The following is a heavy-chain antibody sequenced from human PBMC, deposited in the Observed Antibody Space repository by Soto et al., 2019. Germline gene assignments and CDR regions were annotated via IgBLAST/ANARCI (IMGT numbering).Heavy chain of an antibody. CDR2: IWYDGSNK. CDR1: GFTFSSYG. Sequence: SLRLSCAASGFTFSSYGMHWVRQAPGKGLEWVAVIWYDGSNKYYADSVKGRFTISRDNSKNTLYLQMNSLRAEDTAVYYCARDGAAAAFDIWGQGTMVTVSS. CDR3: ARDGAAAAFDI. V-gene: IGHV3-33*01. D-gene: IGHD6-13*01. J-gene: IGHJ3*02.